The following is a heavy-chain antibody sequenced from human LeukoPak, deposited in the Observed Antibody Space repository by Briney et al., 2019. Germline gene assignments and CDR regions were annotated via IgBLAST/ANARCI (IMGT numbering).Heavy chain of an antibody. Sequence: SETLSLTCAVYGGSFSGYYWSWIRQPPGKGLEWIGEINHSGSTNYNPSLKSRVTISVDTSKNQFSLKLSSVTAADTAVYYCARRRGYCSSTSCGWAPDYWGQGTLVTVSS. D-gene: IGHD2-2*01. J-gene: IGHJ4*02. CDR3: ARRRGYCSSTSCGWAPDY. CDR2: INHSGST. CDR1: GGSFSGYY. V-gene: IGHV4-34*01.